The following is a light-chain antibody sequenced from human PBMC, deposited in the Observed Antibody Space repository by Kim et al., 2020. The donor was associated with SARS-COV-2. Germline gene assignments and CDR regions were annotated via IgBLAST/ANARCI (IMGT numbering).Light chain of an antibody. V-gene: IGLV3-21*04. CDR2: HDT. CDR3: HLWDSDSDHWV. J-gene: IGLJ3*02. Sequence: PGKTATITWGGNNIGSESLHWYQQRPGQAPVLLIYHDTDRPSGIPERFSASKSGNTATLTITRVEAGDEADYYCHLWDSDSDHWVFGGGTQLTVL. CDR1: NIGSES.